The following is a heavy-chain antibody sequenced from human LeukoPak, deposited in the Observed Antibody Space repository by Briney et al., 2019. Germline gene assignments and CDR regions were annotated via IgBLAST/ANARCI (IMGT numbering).Heavy chain of an antibody. V-gene: IGHV3-23*01. CDR3: AKRRMVRGVPYYYYGMDV. D-gene: IGHD3-10*01. J-gene: IGHJ6*02. Sequence: GGSLRLSCAASGFTFSSYAMSWVRQAPGKGLEWVSAISGSGGSTYYADSVKGRFTISRDNSKNTLFLQMNSLRAEDTAVYYCAKRRMVRGVPYYYYGMDVWGQGTTVTVSS. CDR1: GFTFSSYA. CDR2: ISGSGGST.